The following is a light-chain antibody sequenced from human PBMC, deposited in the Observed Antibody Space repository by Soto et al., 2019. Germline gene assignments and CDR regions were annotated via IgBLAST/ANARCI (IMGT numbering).Light chain of an antibody. CDR2: EVN. V-gene: IGLV2-14*01. J-gene: IGLJ1*01. Sequence: SALTQPASVYGSPGQSITISCTGTSSDVGGYNFVSWYQQYPGTAPKVMIYEVNNRPSGVSDRFSGSKSGNTASLTISGLQAEDEADYYCSSYTTSSTLVFGTGTKVTVL. CDR1: SSDVGGYNF. CDR3: SSYTTSSTLV.